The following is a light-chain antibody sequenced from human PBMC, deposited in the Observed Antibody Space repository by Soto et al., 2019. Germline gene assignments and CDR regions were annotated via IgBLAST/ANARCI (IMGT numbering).Light chain of an antibody. CDR2: DND. Sequence: QSVLTQPPSVSAAPRQKVTISCSGSTSNIGNNYVSWYQQLPGTAPKLLIFDNDNRPSGIPDRFSASKSGTSATLDITGLQTGDEADYYCGTWDDSLSALVFGTGTKVTVL. CDR3: GTWDDSLSALV. V-gene: IGLV1-51*01. CDR1: TSNIGNNY. J-gene: IGLJ1*01.